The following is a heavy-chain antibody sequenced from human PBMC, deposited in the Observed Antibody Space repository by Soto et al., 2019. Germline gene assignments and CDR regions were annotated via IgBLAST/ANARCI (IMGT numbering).Heavy chain of an antibody. V-gene: IGHV3-30*18. CDR2: ISYDGSNK. D-gene: IGHD6-13*01. CDR3: AKDPHMAAAGIEGAFDI. Sequence: QVQLVESGGGVVQPGRSLRLSCAASGFTFSSYGMHWVRQAPGKGLEWVAVISYDGSNKYYADSVKGRFTISRDNSKNTLYLQMNSLRAEDTAVYYCAKDPHMAAAGIEGAFDIWGQGTMVTVSS. CDR1: GFTFSSYG. J-gene: IGHJ3*02.